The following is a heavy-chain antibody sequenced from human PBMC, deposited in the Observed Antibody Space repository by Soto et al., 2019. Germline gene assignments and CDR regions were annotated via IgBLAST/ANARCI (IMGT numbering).Heavy chain of an antibody. V-gene: IGHV4-34*01. D-gene: IGHD2-15*01. J-gene: IGHJ1*01. CDR3: ARGHCSGGSCYPPTLYFQH. Sequence: QVQLQQWGAGLLKPSETLSLTCAVYGGSFSGYYWSWIRQPPGKGLEWIGEINHSGSTNYNPSLKNRVTISVDTSKNQFSLKLSSVTAADTAVYYCARGHCSGGSCYPPTLYFQHWGQGTLVTVSS. CDR2: INHSGST. CDR1: GGSFSGYY.